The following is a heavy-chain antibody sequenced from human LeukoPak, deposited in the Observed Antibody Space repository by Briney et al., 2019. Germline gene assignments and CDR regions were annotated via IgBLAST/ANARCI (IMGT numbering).Heavy chain of an antibody. D-gene: IGHD3-22*01. V-gene: IGHV4-34*01. CDR3: ARPRYYYDSSGFGPGWFDP. J-gene: IGHJ5*02. CDR2: INYWGST. CDR1: GGSFSGYY. Sequence: SETLSLTCAVYGGSFSGYYWSWIRQPPGKGLEWIGEINYWGSTNYNPSLKSRVTISVDTSKNQFSLKLSSVTAADTAVYYCARPRYYYDSSGFGPGWFDPWGQGTLVTVSS.